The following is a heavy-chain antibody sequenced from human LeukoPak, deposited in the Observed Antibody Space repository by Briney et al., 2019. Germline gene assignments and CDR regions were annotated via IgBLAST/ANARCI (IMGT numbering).Heavy chain of an antibody. V-gene: IGHV4-59*08. CDR2: IYYSGST. CDR1: GGSISSYY. CDR3: ARPKYYYDSSGYAY. D-gene: IGHD3-22*01. Sequence: ASETLSLTCTVSGGSISSYYRSWIRQPPGKGLDWIGYIYYSGSTNYNPSLKSRVTISVDTSKNQFSLKLSSVTAADTAVYYCARPKYYYDSSGYAYWGQGTLVTVSS. J-gene: IGHJ4*02.